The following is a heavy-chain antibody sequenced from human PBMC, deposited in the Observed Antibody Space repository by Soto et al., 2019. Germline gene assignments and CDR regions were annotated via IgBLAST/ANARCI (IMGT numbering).Heavy chain of an antibody. V-gene: IGHV4-34*01. CDR2: INHSGST. CDR3: AREGGQLARNWFDP. CDR1: GGSFSCYY. Sequence: PSETLSLTCAVYGGSFSCYYWSWIRQPPGKGLEWIGEINHSGSTNYNPSLKSRVTISVDRSKNQFSLKLSSVTAADTAVYYCAREGGQLARNWFDPWGQGTLVTVSS. J-gene: IGHJ5*02. D-gene: IGHD6-6*01.